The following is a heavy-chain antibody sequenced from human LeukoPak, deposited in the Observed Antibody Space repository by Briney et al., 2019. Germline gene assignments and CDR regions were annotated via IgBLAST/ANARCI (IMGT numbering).Heavy chain of an antibody. D-gene: IGHD2-15*01. CDR1: GFTFSSYG. V-gene: IGHV3-30*03. Sequence: GGSLRLSCAASGFTFSSYGMPWVRQAPGKGLEWVAVISYDGSNKYYADSVKGRFTISRDNSKNTLYLQMNSLRAEDTAVYYCATSYLSGYCSGGSCYDRYYFDYWGQGTLVTVSS. CDR2: ISYDGSNK. J-gene: IGHJ4*02. CDR3: ATSYLSGYCSGGSCYDRYYFDY.